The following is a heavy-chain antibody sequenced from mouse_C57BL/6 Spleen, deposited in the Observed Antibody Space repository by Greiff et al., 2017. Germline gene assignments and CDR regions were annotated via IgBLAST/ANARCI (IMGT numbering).Heavy chain of an antibody. CDR1: GFTFSSYA. J-gene: IGHJ3*01. Sequence: EVKLVESGGGLVKPGGSLKLSCAASGFTFSSYAMSWVRQTPEKRLEWVATISDGGSYTYYPDNVKGRFTISRDNAKNNLYLQMSHLRSEDTAMYYCGAPSGWGQGTLVTVSA. CDR3: GAPSG. V-gene: IGHV5-4*03. CDR2: ISDGGSYT.